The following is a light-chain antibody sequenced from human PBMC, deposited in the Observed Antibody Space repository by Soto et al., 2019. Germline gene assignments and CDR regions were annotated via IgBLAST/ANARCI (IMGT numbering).Light chain of an antibody. CDR2: TAS. CDR1: ESINLY. Sequence: DVQMTQPPSSLSASIGDRVTITCRVIESINLYLNWYQHKAGQAPKLLIYTASSLHTGVLSRFSGSGSGTDFALTVNGLEGDDLETYYCQQRYIMPYTFGQGT. CDR3: QQRYIMPYT. J-gene: IGKJ2*01. V-gene: IGKV1-39*01.